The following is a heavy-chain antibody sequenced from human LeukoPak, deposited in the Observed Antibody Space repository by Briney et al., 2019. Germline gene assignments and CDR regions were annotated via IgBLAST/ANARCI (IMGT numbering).Heavy chain of an antibody. V-gene: IGHV3-53*04. CDR3: ARDSYGGNSDAFDI. J-gene: IGHJ3*02. CDR1: GFTVSSNY. Sequence: PGGSLRLSCAASGFTVSSNYMSWVRQAPGKGLEWVSVIYSGGSTYYAGSVKGRFTISRHNSKNTLYLQMNSLRAEDTAVYYCARDSYGGNSDAFDIWGQGTMVTVSS. D-gene: IGHD4-23*01. CDR2: IYSGGST.